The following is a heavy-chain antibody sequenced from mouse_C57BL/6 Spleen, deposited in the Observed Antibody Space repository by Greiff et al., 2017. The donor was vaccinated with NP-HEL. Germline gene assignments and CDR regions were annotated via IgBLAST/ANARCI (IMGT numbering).Heavy chain of an antibody. CDR1: GYTFTSYW. CDR2: IDPSDSYT. V-gene: IGHV1-50*01. J-gene: IGHJ4*01. Sequence: QVQLQQSGAELVKPGASVKLSCKASGYTFTSYWMQWVKQRPGQGLEWIGEIDPSDSYTNYNQKFKGKATLTVDTSSSTAYMQLSSLTSEDSAVYYCARYGVVVPYAMDYWGQGTSVTVSS. CDR3: ARYGVVVPYAMDY. D-gene: IGHD1-1*01.